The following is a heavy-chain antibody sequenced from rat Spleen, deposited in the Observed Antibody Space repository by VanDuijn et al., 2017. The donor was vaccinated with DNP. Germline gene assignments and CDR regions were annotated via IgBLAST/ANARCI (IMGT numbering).Heavy chain of an antibody. CDR2: ISSGGST. Sequence: QVQLKESGPGLVQPSQTLSLTCTVSGFSLTSYGVSWVRQPPGKGLEWIAAISSGGSTYYNSALKSRLSTSRDTSKSQVFLKMNMLQTEDTAMYCCARGYYSSYRDPFDYWGQGVMVTVSS. V-gene: IGHV2S12*01. CDR3: ARGYYSSYRDPFDY. J-gene: IGHJ2*01. D-gene: IGHD1-2*01. CDR1: GFSLTSYG.